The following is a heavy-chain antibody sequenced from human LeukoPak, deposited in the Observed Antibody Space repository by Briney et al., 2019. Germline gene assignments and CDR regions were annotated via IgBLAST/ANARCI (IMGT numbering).Heavy chain of an antibody. Sequence: ASVKVSCKASGYTFTTYEINWVRQATGQGLEWMGWMNPNSGDTGYAQKFQGRVTITRNTSISTAYMELSSLRSEDTAVYYCARGRPALRFLEWLFSAFDIWGQGTMVTVSS. CDR1: GYTFTTYE. CDR2: MNPNSGDT. J-gene: IGHJ3*02. V-gene: IGHV1-8*03. D-gene: IGHD3-3*01. CDR3: ARGRPALRFLEWLFSAFDI.